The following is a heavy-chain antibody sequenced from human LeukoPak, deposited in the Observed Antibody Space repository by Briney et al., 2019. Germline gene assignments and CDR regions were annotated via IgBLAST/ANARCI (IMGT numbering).Heavy chain of an antibody. CDR2: IYHSGST. V-gene: IGHV4-34*01. J-gene: IGHJ4*02. CDR3: ARGSGATTYFDY. Sequence: LRRSGAASGFTFSDYYMNWIRQAPGKGLEWIGEIYHSGSTNYNPSLKSRVTISVDKSKNQFSLKLSSVTAADTAVYYCARGSGATTYFDYWGQGTLVTVSS. CDR1: GFTFSDYY. D-gene: IGHD1-26*01.